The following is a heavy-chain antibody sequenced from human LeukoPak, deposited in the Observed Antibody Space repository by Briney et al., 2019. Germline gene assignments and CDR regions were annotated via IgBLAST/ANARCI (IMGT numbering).Heavy chain of an antibody. V-gene: IGHV3-53*05. CDR1: GFTVRSNY. CDR3: AKDLLAAAAPDY. CDR2: IYRGDGT. Sequence: GGSLRLSCAASGFTVRSNYMSWVRQAPGKGLEWVSVIYRGDGTYYADSVKGRFTISRDNSKDTLYLQMNSLRAEDTAVYYCAKDLLAAAAPDYWGQGTLVTVSS. J-gene: IGHJ4*02. D-gene: IGHD6-13*01.